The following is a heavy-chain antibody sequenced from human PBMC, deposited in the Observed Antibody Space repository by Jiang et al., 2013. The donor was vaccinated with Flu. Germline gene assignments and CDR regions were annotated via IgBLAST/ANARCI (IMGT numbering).Heavy chain of an antibody. CDR3: VKSGWFGELYYFDY. Sequence: VQLLESGGGLVQPGGSLRLSCSASGFTFSSYAMHWVRQAPGKGLEYVSAISSNGGSTYYADSVKGRFTISRDNSKNTLYLQMSSLRAEDTAVYYCVKSGWFGELYYFDYWGQGTLVTVSS. D-gene: IGHD3-10*01. CDR1: GFTFSSYA. J-gene: IGHJ4*02. CDR2: ISSNGGST. V-gene: IGHV3-64D*06.